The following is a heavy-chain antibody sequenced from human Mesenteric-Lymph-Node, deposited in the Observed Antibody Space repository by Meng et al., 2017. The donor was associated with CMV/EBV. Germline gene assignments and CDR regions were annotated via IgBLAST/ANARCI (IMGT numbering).Heavy chain of an antibody. V-gene: IGHV3-21*01. CDR3: ARSPYYDFWSGYYSGYYGMDA. Sequence: GESLKISCAASGFTFSSYSMNWVRQAPGKGLEWVSSISSSSSYIYYADSVKGRFTISRDNAKNSLYLQMNSLRAEDTAVYYCARSPYYDFWSGYYSGYYGMDAWGQGTTVTVSS. CDR2: ISSSSSYI. J-gene: IGHJ6*02. D-gene: IGHD3-3*01. CDR1: GFTFSSYS.